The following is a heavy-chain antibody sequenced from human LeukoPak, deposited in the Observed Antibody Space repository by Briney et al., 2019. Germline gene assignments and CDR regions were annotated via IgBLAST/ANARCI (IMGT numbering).Heavy chain of an antibody. J-gene: IGHJ4*02. V-gene: IGHV4-39*07. CDR1: GGSISSTTYY. D-gene: IGHD5-18*01. CDR3: ARGSRGYSYG. CDR2: IYYSGNT. Sequence: SETLSLTCIVSGGSISSTTYYWGWIRQPPGKRLEWIGSIYYSGNTYYNPSLKSRVTISVDTSKNQFSLKLSSVTAADTALYYCARGSRGYSYGWGQGTLVTVSS.